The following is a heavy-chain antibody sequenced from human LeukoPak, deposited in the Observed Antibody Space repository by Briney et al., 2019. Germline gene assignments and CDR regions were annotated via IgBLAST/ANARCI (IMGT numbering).Heavy chain of an antibody. CDR1: GYTFINND. Sequence: ASVKVSFTTSGYTFINNDINWVRQAPGQGLEWMAWIDPKNGNRGYAQNFQGRVTMTTDISINTAYLELSSLRSEDTAVYYCARSHTQKEFCGGGRCYPTVWWFDPWGQGTLVTVSS. V-gene: IGHV1-8*01. J-gene: IGHJ5*02. CDR3: ARSHTQKEFCGGGRCYPTVWWFDP. D-gene: IGHD2-15*01. CDR2: IDPKNGNR.